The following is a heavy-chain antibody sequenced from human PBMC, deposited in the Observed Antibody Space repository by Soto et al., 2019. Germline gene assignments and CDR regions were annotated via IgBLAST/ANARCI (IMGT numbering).Heavy chain of an antibody. J-gene: IGHJ3*02. CDR2: ISAYNGNT. D-gene: IGHD6-13*01. V-gene: IGHV1-18*01. CDR1: GYTFTSYG. Sequence: QAQLVQSGAEVKKPGASVKVSYKASGYTFTSYGISWVRQTPGQWLEWMGWISAYNGNTNYAQRLQGRVTITTDTSTSTAYMELSSLRSADTVAYYCARRTIAAAGDFDIWGQGTMVTVSS. CDR3: ARRTIAAAGDFDI.